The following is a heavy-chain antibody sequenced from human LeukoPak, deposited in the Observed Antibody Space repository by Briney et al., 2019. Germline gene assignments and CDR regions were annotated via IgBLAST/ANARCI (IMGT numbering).Heavy chain of an antibody. V-gene: IGHV3-23*01. J-gene: IGHJ3*02. CDR3: ARTHAFDI. CDR1: GFTFNNYA. Sequence: GVSLRPSCVVSGFTFNNYAMSWVRQAPGKGLAWVSAMSDGGSRTYYADSVKGRFTISGDTSQTTLYLQMNSLRVEDTAVYYCARTHAFDIWGRGTMVTVSS. CDR2: MSDGGSRT. D-gene: IGHD1/OR15-1a*01.